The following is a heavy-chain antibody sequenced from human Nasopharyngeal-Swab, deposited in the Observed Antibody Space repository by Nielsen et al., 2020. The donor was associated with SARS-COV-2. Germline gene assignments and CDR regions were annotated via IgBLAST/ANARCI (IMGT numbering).Heavy chain of an antibody. V-gene: IGHV3-23*01. J-gene: IGHJ4*02. CDR3: AKNTQTLSTVTIDY. Sequence: GESLKISCAASGFTFSSYAMSWVRQAPGKGLEWVSGISTSGGSTYYADSVKGRFSVSRDNSKNTLYLQMNSLRAEDTAVYYCAKNTQTLSTVTIDYWGQGTLVTVSS. D-gene: IGHD4-17*01. CDR1: GFTFSSYA. CDR2: ISTSGGST.